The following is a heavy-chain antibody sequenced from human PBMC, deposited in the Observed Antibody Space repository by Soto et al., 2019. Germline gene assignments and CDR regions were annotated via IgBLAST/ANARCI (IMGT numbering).Heavy chain of an antibody. CDR3: GTVFEH. Sequence: EVQLVESGGGSVQPGGSLRLSCVASGITFTNYWMHWVRQVPGKGLVWVARVDSDGRGTSYADFVKGRFTISRDNAKNTLYLQMNSLRVEDTAMYYCGTVFEHWSQGIPVTVSS. CDR1: GITFTNYW. CDR2: VDSDGRGT. V-gene: IGHV3-74*01. J-gene: IGHJ4*02.